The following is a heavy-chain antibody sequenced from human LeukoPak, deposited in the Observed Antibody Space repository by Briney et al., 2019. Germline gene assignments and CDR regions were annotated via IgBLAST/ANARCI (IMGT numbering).Heavy chain of an antibody. D-gene: IGHD3-3*01. CDR2: INSDGSST. J-gene: IGHJ4*02. CDR3: ARDLYDFWSGYRVFLSGFDY. CDR1: GFTFSSYW. V-gene: IGHV3-74*01. Sequence: GGSLRLSCAASGFTFSSYWMHWVRQAPGKGLVWVSRINSDGSSTSYADSVKGRFTISRDNAKNTLYLQMNSLRAEDTAVYYCARDLYDFWSGYRVFLSGFDYWGQGTLVTVSS.